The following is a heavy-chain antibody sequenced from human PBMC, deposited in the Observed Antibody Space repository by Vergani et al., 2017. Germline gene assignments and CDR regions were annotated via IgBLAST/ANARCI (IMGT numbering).Heavy chain of an antibody. D-gene: IGHD2-15*01. CDR1: GGSISSGSYY. CDR3: AREGSEGYCSGGSCWEYYSYYYMDV. V-gene: IGHV4-61*02. Sequence: QVQLQESGPGLVKPPQTLSLTCTVSGGSISSGSYYWSWIRQPAGKGLEWIGRIYISGSTNYNPSLKSRVTISVDTSKNQFSLKLSSVTAADTAVYYCAREGSEGYCSGGSCWEYYSYYYMDVWGKGTTVTVSS. CDR2: IYISGST. J-gene: IGHJ6*03.